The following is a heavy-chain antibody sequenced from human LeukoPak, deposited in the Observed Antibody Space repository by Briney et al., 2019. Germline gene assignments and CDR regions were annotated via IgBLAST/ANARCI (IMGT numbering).Heavy chain of an antibody. CDR2: FYSSGST. Sequence: PSETLLLTCCVHVGSSNSYYWSSIRQSGGKGLEWIGRFYSSGSTCYNPSLNSRHNMSIVKSKNQFSLKLKSMIAPDTAVYYCARVKASSTSWTFDQWGQGALVTV. V-gene: IGHV4-59*10. CDR3: ARVKASSTSWTFDQ. J-gene: IGHJ4*02. CDR1: VGSSNSYY. D-gene: IGHD2-2*01.